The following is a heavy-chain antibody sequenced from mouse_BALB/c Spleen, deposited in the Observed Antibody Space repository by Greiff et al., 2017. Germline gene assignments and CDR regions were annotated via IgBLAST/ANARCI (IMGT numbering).Heavy chain of an antibody. V-gene: IGHV5-17*02. D-gene: IGHD2-14*01. CDR1: GFTFSSFG. Sequence: EVMLVESGGGLVQPGGSRKLSCAASGFTFSSFGMHWVRQAPEKGLEWVAYISSGSSTIYYADTVKGRFTISRDNPKNTLFLQMTSLRSEDTAMYYCARGRYDRGDFDYWGQGTTLTVSS. CDR3: ARGRYDRGDFDY. CDR2: ISSGSSTI. J-gene: IGHJ2*01.